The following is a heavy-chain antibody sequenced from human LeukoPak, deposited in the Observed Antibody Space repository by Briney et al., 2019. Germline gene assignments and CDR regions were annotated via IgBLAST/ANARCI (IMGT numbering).Heavy chain of an antibody. D-gene: IGHD6-19*01. CDR3: ASPYSSGWSFDY. Sequence: PSETLSLTCAVYGGSFSGYYWSWIRQPPGKGLEWIGEINDSGSTNYNPSLKSRVTISVDTSKNQFSLKLSSVTAADTAVYYCASPYSSGWSFDYWGQGTLVTVSS. CDR1: GGSFSGYY. V-gene: IGHV4-34*01. J-gene: IGHJ4*02. CDR2: INDSGST.